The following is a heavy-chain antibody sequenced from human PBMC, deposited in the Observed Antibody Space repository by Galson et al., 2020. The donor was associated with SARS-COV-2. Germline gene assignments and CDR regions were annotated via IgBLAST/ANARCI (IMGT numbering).Heavy chain of an antibody. CDR3: ARSSGNGCSSTSCSDWDYYYYYGMDV. D-gene: IGHD2-2*01. V-gene: IGHV1-18*04. Sequence: ASVKVSCKASGYTFTSYGISWVRQAPGQGLEWMGGISAYNGNTNYAQKLQGRVTMTTDTSTSTAYMELRSLRSDDTAVYYCARSSGNGCSSTSCSDWDYYYYYGMDVWGQGTTVTVSS. CDR2: ISAYNGNT. J-gene: IGHJ6*02. CDR1: GYTFTSYG.